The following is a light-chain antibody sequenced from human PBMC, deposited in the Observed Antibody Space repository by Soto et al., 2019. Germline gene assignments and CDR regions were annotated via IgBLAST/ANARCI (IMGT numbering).Light chain of an antibody. CDR1: SXDVGAYDH. CDR2: KVS. J-gene: IGLJ3*02. Sequence: QSALTQPASVSESPGQSITISCIGTSXDVGAYDHVSWYQQHPGKAPKVMISKVSNRPSGVSTRFSGSKSGNTASLTISGLQTEDEAYYYCSSYTSSTTWVFGGGTKVTVL. V-gene: IGLV2-14*01. CDR3: SSYTSSTTWV.